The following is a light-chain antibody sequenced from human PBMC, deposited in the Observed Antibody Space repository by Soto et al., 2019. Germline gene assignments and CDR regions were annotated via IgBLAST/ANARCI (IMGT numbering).Light chain of an antibody. J-gene: IGKJ5*01. V-gene: IGKV3-11*01. CDR1: QSFRGL. CDR3: QQRHVGRIT. Sequence: GLSQYRESLALCPGVGASVCCRASQSFRGLLAWYQQKPGQAPRLLIYDAYNRATGIPPRFSGSGSGTDFTLTRSRQDREDSAVYYWQQRHVGRITFGQGTRLDIK. CDR2: DAY.